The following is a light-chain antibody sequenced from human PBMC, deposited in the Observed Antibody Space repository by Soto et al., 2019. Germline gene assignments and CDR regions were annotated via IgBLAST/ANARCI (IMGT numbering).Light chain of an antibody. V-gene: IGLV2-23*01. Sequence: QSALTQPASVSGSPEQSITISCTGTSNDVGRYNLVSWYQQHPGKAPKVMIYEATKRPSGVSNRFSGSKSGNTASLTISGLKAEDEADYYGCAYAGSGSVVFGGGTKVTVL. CDR2: EAT. J-gene: IGLJ3*02. CDR3: CAYAGSGSVV. CDR1: SNDVGRYNL.